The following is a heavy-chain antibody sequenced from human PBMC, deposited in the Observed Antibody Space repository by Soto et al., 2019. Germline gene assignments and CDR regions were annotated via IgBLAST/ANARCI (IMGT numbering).Heavy chain of an antibody. J-gene: IGHJ4*02. V-gene: IGHV4-61*01. Sequence: WETLSLTCTVSGASVSSVRYYWSWIRQPPGQALEWIGYIYNIGITKYNPSLKSRVTISVDTSKNEFSLNLRSVTAADTAVYYCARVRYSHYGDYWGQGALVTVS. CDR3: ARVRYSHYGDY. CDR2: IYNIGIT. D-gene: IGHD4-4*01. CDR1: GASVSSVRYY.